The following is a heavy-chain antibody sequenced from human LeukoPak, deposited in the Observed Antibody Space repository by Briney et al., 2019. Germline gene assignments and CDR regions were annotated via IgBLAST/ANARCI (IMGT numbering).Heavy chain of an antibody. Sequence: GGSLRLSCAASGFTFSDSYMSWIRQVPGKGLEWVSGISWNSGSIGYADSVKGRFTISRDNAKNSLYLQMNSLRAEDTALYYCVKDRGHYYDSSGYPFDYWGQGTLVTVSS. CDR1: GFTFSDSY. J-gene: IGHJ4*02. D-gene: IGHD3-22*01. CDR3: VKDRGHYYDSSGYPFDY. V-gene: IGHV3-9*01. CDR2: ISWNSGSI.